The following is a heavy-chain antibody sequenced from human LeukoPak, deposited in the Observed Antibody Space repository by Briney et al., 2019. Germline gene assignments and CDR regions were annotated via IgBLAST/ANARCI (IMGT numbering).Heavy chain of an antibody. D-gene: IGHD3-22*01. V-gene: IGHV4-59*12. CDR3: ARDLYDSSSAFDY. CDR2: IYYSGST. J-gene: IGHJ4*02. Sequence: SETLSLTCTVPGGSISSYYWSWIRQPPGKGLEWIGSIYYSGSTYYNPSLKSRVTISVDTSKNQFSLKLSSVTAADTAVYYCARDLYDSSSAFDYWGQGTLVTVSS. CDR1: GGSISSYY.